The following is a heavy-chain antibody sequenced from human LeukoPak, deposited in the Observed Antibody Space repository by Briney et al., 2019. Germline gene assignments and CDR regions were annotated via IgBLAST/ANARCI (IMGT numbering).Heavy chain of an antibody. Sequence: SVKVSCKASGGTLSSYDINWVRQAPGQGLEWIGRIIPMFGIVNYAQNSQSRVTITADKSTNTAYMELSSLRSEDTAFYYCARADSSGYSLDENFDYWGQGTLVTVSS. D-gene: IGHD3-22*01. J-gene: IGHJ4*02. CDR1: GGTLSSYD. CDR2: IIPMFGIV. CDR3: ARADSSGYSLDENFDY. V-gene: IGHV1-69*04.